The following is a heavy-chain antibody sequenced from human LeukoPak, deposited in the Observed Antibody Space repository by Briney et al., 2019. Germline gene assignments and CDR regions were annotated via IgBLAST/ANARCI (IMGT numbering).Heavy chain of an antibody. Sequence: PGGSLRLSCAASGFTFSSYAMSWVRQAPGKGLEWVSAISRSGGSTYYADSVKGRFTISRDNSKNTMYLQMNSLRAEDTAVYYCAKNFLGYCSGGSCYPVIYWGQGTLVTVSS. V-gene: IGHV3-23*01. CDR2: ISRSGGST. J-gene: IGHJ4*02. CDR3: AKNFLGYCSGGSCYPVIY. CDR1: GFTFSSYA. D-gene: IGHD2-15*01.